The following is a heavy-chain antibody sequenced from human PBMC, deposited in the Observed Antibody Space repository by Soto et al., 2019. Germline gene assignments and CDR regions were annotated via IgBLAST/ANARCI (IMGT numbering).Heavy chain of an antibody. D-gene: IGHD3-9*01. CDR2: IYSGGST. V-gene: IGHV3-53*02. J-gene: IGHJ4*02. CDR1: GFTVSSNY. Sequence: EVQLVETGGGLIQPGGSLRLSCAASGFTVSSNYMSWVRQAPGKGLEWGSVIYSGGSTYYADSVKGRFTISRDNSKNTLYLQRNSLRAEDTAVYYCARGHEVIGYSSYWAPFDYWGQGTLVTVSS. CDR3: ARGHEVIGYSSYWAPFDY.